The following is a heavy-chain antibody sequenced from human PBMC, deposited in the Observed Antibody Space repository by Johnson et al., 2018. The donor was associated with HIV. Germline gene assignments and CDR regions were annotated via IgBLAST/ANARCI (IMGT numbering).Heavy chain of an antibody. CDR1: GFTFSSYW. CDR3: AKGYSSSTDAFDI. J-gene: IGHJ3*02. Sequence: VQLVESGGGLVQPGGSLRLSCAASGFTFSSYWMSWVRQAPGKGLEWVANIKQDGSEKYYVDSVKGRFTISRDNAKNSLYLQMNSLRAEDTAVYYCAKGYSSSTDAFDIWGQGTMVTVSA. D-gene: IGHD6-13*01. V-gene: IGHV3-7*05. CDR2: IKQDGSEK.